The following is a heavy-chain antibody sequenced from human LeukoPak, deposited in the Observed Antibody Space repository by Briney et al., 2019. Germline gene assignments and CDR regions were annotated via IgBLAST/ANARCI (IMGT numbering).Heavy chain of an antibody. CDR1: GFTFSTYW. Sequence: PGGSLRLSCAASGFTFSTYWMSWVRQAPGKGLEWVANIKQDGSEKYYVDSVKGRFTISRGNTNNSLYLQMNSLRAEDTAVYYCARDRRYCSGGSCYSVYFDYWGQGTLVTVSS. V-gene: IGHV3-7*03. J-gene: IGHJ4*02. D-gene: IGHD2-15*01. CDR2: IKQDGSEK. CDR3: ARDRRYCSGGSCYSVYFDY.